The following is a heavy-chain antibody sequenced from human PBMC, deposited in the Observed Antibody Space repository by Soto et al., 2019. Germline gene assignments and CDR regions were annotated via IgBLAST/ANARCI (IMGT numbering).Heavy chain of an antibody. CDR1: GFTFSSYA. CDR3: AKGVAIAVAGTDF. J-gene: IGHJ4*02. D-gene: IGHD6-19*01. Sequence: GESLKISCAASGFTFSSYAMSWVRQAPGKGLEWVSAISGSGGSTYYADSVKGRFTISRDNSKNTLYLQMNSLRAEDTAVYYCAKGVAIAVAGTDFWGQGTLVTVSS. V-gene: IGHV3-23*01. CDR2: ISGSGGST.